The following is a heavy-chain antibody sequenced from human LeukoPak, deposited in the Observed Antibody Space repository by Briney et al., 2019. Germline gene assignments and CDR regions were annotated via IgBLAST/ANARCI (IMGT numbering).Heavy chain of an antibody. V-gene: IGHV3-7*03. CDR2: IHQHGSKE. Sequence: PGGSLRLSCTTSGFNFRAYWMGWVRQAPGKGLEWVANIHQHGSKENYVDSVKGRFTISRDNAKNSIYLQMHSLRAEDTAIYYCAKHRSGIVVVVAASTPRCFDYWGQGTLVTVSS. J-gene: IGHJ4*02. CDR3: AKHRSGIVVVVAASTPRCFDY. CDR1: GFNFRAYW. D-gene: IGHD2-15*01.